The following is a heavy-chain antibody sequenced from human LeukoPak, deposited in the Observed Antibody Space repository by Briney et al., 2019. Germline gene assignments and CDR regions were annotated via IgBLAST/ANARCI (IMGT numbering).Heavy chain of an antibody. D-gene: IGHD1-26*01. CDR3: ARPIGSGSYGFDY. Sequence: PGGSLRLSCAASGFTFSSYSMNWVRQAPGKGLEWVSSISSSSSSYIYYADSVKGRFTISRDNAKNSLYLQMNSLRAEDTAVYYCARPIGSGSYGFDYWGQGTLVTVSS. CDR1: GFTFSSYS. V-gene: IGHV3-21*01. CDR2: ISSSSSSYI. J-gene: IGHJ4*02.